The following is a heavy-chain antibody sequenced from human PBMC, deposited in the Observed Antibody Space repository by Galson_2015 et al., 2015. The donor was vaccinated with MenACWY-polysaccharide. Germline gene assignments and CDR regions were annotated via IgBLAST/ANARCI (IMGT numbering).Heavy chain of an antibody. D-gene: IGHD2-2*01. CDR2: ISGSGGST. CDR1: GFTFSSYA. CDR3: AKVRRRCSSTSCYLDC. V-gene: IGHV3-23*01. J-gene: IGHJ4*02. Sequence: SLRLSCAASGFTFSSYAMSWVRQAPGKGLEWVSAISGSGGSTYYADSVKGRFTISRDNSKNTLYLQMNSLRAEDTAVYYCAKVRRRCSSTSCYLDCWGQGTLVTVSS.